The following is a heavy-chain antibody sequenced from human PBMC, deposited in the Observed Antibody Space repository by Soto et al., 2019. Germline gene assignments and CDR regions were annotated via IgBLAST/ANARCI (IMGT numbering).Heavy chain of an antibody. CDR1: GFSIQTSYF. V-gene: IGHV4-38-2*01. D-gene: IGHD6-13*01. Sequence: SETLSLTCAVSGFSIQTSYFWGWIRQPPGKGLEWIGLISHSGRSVSHPSLKSRVTISVDTSKNQLSLKLSSVTAADTAVYYCARGRQKLGHNWFDPWGQGTLVTVSS. CDR3: ARGRQKLGHNWFDP. CDR2: ISHSGRS. J-gene: IGHJ5*02.